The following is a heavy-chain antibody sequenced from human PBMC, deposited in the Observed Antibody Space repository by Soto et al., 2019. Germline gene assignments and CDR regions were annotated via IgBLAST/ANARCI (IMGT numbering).Heavy chain of an antibody. CDR3: ARDYGGLDY. Sequence: QVQLVQSGAEVKKPGSSVKVSCKASGGTFSSYTISWVRQAPGQGLEWMGRIIPILGIANYAQKFQGRVKITADKSTRTAYMELSSLRSEDTSVYYCARDYGGLDYWGQGTLVTVSS. V-gene: IGHV1-69*08. CDR2: IIPILGIA. CDR1: GGTFSSYT. D-gene: IGHD4-17*01. J-gene: IGHJ4*02.